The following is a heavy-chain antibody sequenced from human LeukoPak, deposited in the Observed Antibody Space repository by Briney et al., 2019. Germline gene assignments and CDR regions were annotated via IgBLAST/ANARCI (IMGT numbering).Heavy chain of an antibody. CDR2: IKQDGSEK. CDR3: ARDIEQGRGDLRLGFDY. D-gene: IGHD7-27*01. CDR1: GFTFSSYW. Sequence: GGSLRLSCAASGFTFSSYWMSWVRQAPGKGLEWVANIKQDGSEKYYVDSVKGRFTISRDNAKNLLYLQMNSLTGEDTAVYYCARDIEQGRGDLRLGFDYWGQGTLVTVSS. J-gene: IGHJ4*02. V-gene: IGHV3-7*01.